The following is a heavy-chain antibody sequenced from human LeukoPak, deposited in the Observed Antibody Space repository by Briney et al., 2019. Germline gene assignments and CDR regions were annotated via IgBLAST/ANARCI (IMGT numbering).Heavy chain of an antibody. V-gene: IGHV1-2*02. CDR2: INPNSGGT. D-gene: IGHD4-17*01. J-gene: IGHJ5*02. Sequence: AASVKVSCKASGYTFTGYYMHWVRQAPGQGLEWMGWINPNSGGTNYAQKFQGRVTMTRDTSISTAYMELSRLRSEDTAVYYCARGPDYGDYECFDPWGQGTLVTVSS. CDR1: GYTFTGYY. CDR3: ARGPDYGDYECFDP.